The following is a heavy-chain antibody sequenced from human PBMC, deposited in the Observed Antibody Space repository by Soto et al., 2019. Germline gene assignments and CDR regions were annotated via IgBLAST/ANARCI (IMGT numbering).Heavy chain of an antibody. J-gene: IGHJ4*02. CDR3: ARVFTHPGSYYSGDY. CDR1: GGSFSGYY. D-gene: IGHD3-10*01. CDR2: INHSGRT. Sequence: QVQLQQWGAGLLKPSETLSLTCAVYGGSFSGYYWSWIRQSPGKGLEWIGEINHSGRTNYNPSLNSRVTTSVDTPKNQFTLMLSSVTAADTAVYDCARVFTHPGSYYSGDYWGQGTQVTVSS. V-gene: IGHV4-34*01.